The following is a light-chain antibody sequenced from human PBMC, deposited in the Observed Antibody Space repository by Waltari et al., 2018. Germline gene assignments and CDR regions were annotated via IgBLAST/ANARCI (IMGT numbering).Light chain of an antibody. V-gene: IGLV3-1*01. CDR2: QDN. CDR3: QAWDSSAVV. Sequence: SYELTQPPSVSVSPGQTASITCSGDKLGHKYAFWYQQRPGQSLVLVIYQDNKRPSGIPERFSGSNSGNTATLTISGTQTMDEADYYCQAWDSSAVVFGTGTKVTVL. CDR1: KLGHKY. J-gene: IGLJ1*01.